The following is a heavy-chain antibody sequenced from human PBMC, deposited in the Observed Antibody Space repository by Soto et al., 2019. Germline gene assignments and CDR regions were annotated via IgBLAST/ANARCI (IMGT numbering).Heavy chain of an antibody. D-gene: IGHD6-25*01. CDR1: GFTFSNYW. CDR2: INSDGSTT. J-gene: IGHJ4*02. Sequence: EVQLVESGGGLVQPGGSLRLSCAASGFTFSNYWMHWVRQVPGKGLVSVSHINSDGSTTNYADSVKGRFTISRDNPKTTLYLQMNNLRPEDTAVYYCARDQAGNVFDDWGQGTLVTVSS. CDR3: ARDQAGNVFDD. V-gene: IGHV3-74*01.